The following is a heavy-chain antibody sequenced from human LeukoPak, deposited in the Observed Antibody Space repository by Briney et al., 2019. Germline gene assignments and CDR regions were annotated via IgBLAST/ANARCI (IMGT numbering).Heavy chain of an antibody. CDR2: IYYSGST. J-gene: IGHJ6*03. Sequence: WETLSLTCTVSGGSISSYYWSWIRQPPGKGLEWIGYIYYSGSTNYNPSLKSRVTISVDTSKNQFSLKLSSVTAADTAVYYCASNPKGYCSRCSSNRYYCYYYYMVVWGKGTTVTVSS. CDR3: ASNPKGYCSRCSSNRYYCYYYYMVV. D-gene: IGHD2-2*01. V-gene: IGHV4-59*01. CDR1: GGSISSYY.